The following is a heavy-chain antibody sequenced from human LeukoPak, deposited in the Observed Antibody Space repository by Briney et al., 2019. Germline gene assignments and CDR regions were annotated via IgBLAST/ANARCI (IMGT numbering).Heavy chain of an antibody. J-gene: IGHJ4*02. CDR1: GYTFSGYY. CDR2: ISPNSGDT. V-gene: IGHV1-2*02. CDR3: ARSQIGLGFFDY. D-gene: IGHD7-27*01. Sequence: ASVKVSCKAPGYTFSGYYIHWVRQAPGQGLEWMGWISPNSGDTDYAQKFQGRVTMTRDTSISTVYMELSTLRSDDTAVYYCARSQIGLGFFDYWGQGTLVIVSS.